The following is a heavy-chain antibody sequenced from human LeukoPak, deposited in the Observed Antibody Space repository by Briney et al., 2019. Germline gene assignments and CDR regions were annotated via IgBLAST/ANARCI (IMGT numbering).Heavy chain of an antibody. CDR2: VNRDGSET. V-gene: IGHV3-7*03. CDR1: GFTFSNYW. J-gene: IGHJ6*02. Sequence: GGSLRLSCGASGFTFSNYWMTWVRQVPGWGPEWVANVNRDGSETYYLDSVKGRFTISKDNAKNSLYLQMNSLRAEDTALYHCARNNGMDVWGQGTTVIVSS. CDR3: ARNNGMDV.